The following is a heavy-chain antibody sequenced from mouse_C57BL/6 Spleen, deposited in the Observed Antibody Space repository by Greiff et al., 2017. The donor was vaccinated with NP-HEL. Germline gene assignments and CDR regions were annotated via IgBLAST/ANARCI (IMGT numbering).Heavy chain of an antibody. CDR1: GYTFTDYY. D-gene: IGHD1-1*01. V-gene: IGHV1-26*01. CDR3: ARGFDYYGSSYDY. J-gene: IGHJ2*01. CDR2: INPNNGGT. Sequence: VQLQQSGPELVKPGASVKISCKASGYTFTDYYMNWVKQSHGKSLEWIGDINPNNGGTSYNQKFKGKATLTVDKSSSTAYMELRSLTSEDSAVYYCARGFDYYGSSYDYWGQGTTLTVSS.